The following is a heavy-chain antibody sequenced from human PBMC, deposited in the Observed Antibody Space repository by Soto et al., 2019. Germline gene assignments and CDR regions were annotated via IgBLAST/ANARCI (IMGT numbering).Heavy chain of an antibody. J-gene: IGHJ4*02. Sequence: GASVKVSCKASGGTFSSYAISWVRQAPGQGLEWMGGIIPIFGTANYAQKFQGRVTITADKSTSTAYMELSSLRSEDTAVYYCARGKVGDGYPAWDYWGQGTLVTVSS. CDR1: GGTFSSYA. D-gene: IGHD1-26*01. CDR2: IIPIFGTA. CDR3: ARGKVGDGYPAWDY. V-gene: IGHV1-69*06.